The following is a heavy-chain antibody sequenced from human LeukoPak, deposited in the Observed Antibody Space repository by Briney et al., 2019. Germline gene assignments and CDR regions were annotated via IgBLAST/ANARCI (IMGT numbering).Heavy chain of an antibody. CDR2: ISAYNGNT. Sequence: ASVKVSCKASGYTFTSYGISWVRQAPGQGLEWMGWISAYNGNTNYAQKLQGRVTMTTDTSTSTAYMELRSLRSEDTAVYYCARATSPYYYYYYMDVWGKGTTVTVSS. CDR1: GYTFTSYG. J-gene: IGHJ6*03. V-gene: IGHV1-18*01. CDR3: ARATSPYYYYYYMDV. D-gene: IGHD1-26*01.